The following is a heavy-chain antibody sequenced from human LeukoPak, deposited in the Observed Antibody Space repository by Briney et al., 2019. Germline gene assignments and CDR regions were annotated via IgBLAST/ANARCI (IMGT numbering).Heavy chain of an antibody. CDR1: GGSFSGYY. D-gene: IGHD3-10*01. CDR2: INHLGTT. J-gene: IGHJ2*01. V-gene: IGHV4-34*01. Sequence: SETVSLTCAVYGGSFSGYYWSWIRQPPGKGLEWIGEINHLGTTNYNPSLKSRVTISVDTFKNQVSLKLTSVTAADTAVYYCARPMVRGTPHKYWYFDLWGRGSLVSVPS. CDR3: ARPMVRGTPHKYWYFDL.